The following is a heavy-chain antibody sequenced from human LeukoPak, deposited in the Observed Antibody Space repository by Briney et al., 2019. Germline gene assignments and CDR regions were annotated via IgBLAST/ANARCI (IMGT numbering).Heavy chain of an antibody. CDR1: GFTFSSYW. CDR3: ARDGRDSYFDY. V-gene: IGHV3-48*04. D-gene: IGHD2-21*02. J-gene: IGHJ4*02. Sequence: GGSLRLSCAASGFTFSSYWMSWVRQAPGKGLEWVSYISSSGSTIYYADSVKGRFTISRDNAKNSLYLQMNSLRAEDTAVYYCARDGRDSYFDYWGQGTLVTVSS. CDR2: ISSSGSTI.